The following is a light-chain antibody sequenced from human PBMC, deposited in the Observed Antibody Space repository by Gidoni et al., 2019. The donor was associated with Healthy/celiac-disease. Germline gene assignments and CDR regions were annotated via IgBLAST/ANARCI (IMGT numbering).Light chain of an antibody. CDR2: AVS. CDR3: SSYTSSSTLYV. CDR1: SSDVGGYNY. Sequence: QSALTQPASVSGSPGQSITVSCTGTSSDVGGYNYVSWYQQHPGKAPKLMIYAVSNRPSGVSTRFSGSKSGNTASLTISGLQAEDEADYYCSSYTSSSTLYVFGNGTKVTVL. V-gene: IGLV2-14*03. J-gene: IGLJ1*01.